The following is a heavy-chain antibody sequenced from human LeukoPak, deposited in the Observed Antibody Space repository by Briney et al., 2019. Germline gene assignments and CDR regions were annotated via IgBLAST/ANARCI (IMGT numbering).Heavy chain of an antibody. CDR2: ISSSGSTI. Sequence: PGGSLRLSCAASGFTFSSYEMNWVRQAPGKGLEWVSYISSSGSTIYYADSVKGRFTISRDNAKNSLYLQMNSLRAEDTAVYYCARDILGQSVSFWGQGTMVTVSS. CDR1: GFTFSSYE. CDR3: ARDILGQSVSF. D-gene: IGHD3-16*01. V-gene: IGHV3-48*03. J-gene: IGHJ3*01.